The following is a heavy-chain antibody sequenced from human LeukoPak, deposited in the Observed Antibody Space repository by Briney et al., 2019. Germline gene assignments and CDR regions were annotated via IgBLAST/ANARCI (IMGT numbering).Heavy chain of an antibody. CDR3: ASSSGYSYYFDY. Sequence: SETLSLTCIVSGSSISSDDYYWSWIRQPPGKGLEWIGYISYSGSTYYNPSLKSRVIISVDTSKNQFSLKLTSVTAADTAVYYCASSSGYSYYFDYWGQGSLVTVSS. D-gene: IGHD3-22*01. CDR1: GSSISSDDYY. V-gene: IGHV4-30-4*01. CDR2: ISYSGST. J-gene: IGHJ4*02.